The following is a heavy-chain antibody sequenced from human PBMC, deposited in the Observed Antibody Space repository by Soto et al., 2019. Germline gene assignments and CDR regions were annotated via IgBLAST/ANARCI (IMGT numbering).Heavy chain of an antibody. J-gene: IGHJ5*02. CDR2: INHTGCT. Sequence: TCAVDGGSANGYYWDWIRKPHGKGLEWIGEINHTGCTHYNPSLKSRVTMSVDTSKNQFSLRLSSVTAADTAIYFGSSRVTLFGLLNPRFGPCGQGTLVTVS. CDR1: GGSANGYY. CDR3: SSRVTLFGLLNPRFGP. V-gene: IGHV4-34*01. D-gene: IGHD3-3*01.